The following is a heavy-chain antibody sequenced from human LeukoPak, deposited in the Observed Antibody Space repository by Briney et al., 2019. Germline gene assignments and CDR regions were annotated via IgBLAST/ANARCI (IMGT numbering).Heavy chain of an antibody. CDR3: ARETIFGVVILRYYYYGMDV. D-gene: IGHD3-3*01. Sequence: ASVKVSCKASGGTFSSYAISWVRQAPGQGLEWMGRIMAILGIANYAQKFQGRVTITADKSTSTAYMELSSLRSEDTAVYYCARETIFGVVILRYYYYGMDVWGQGTTVTVSS. CDR1: GGTFSSYA. J-gene: IGHJ6*02. V-gene: IGHV1-69*04. CDR2: IMAILGIA.